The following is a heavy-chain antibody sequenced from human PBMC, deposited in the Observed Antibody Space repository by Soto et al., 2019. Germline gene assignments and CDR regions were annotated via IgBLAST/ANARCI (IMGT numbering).Heavy chain of an antibody. CDR1: GGSFSGYY. J-gene: IGHJ5*02. Sequence: SSETLSLTCAVYGGSFSGYYWSWIRQPPGKGLEWIGEINHSGSTNYNPSLKSRVTISVDTSKNQFSLKLSSVTAADTAVYYCAIGSTYYYGSGSYSNNWFDPWGQGTLVTVSS. D-gene: IGHD3-10*01. CDR3: AIGSTYYYGSGSYSNNWFDP. CDR2: INHSGST. V-gene: IGHV4-34*01.